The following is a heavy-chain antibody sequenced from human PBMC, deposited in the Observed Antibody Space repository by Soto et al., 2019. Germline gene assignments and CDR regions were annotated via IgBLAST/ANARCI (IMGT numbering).Heavy chain of an antibody. CDR3: ARTSGYSGYDSNWFDP. CDR1: GYTFTSYG. D-gene: IGHD5-12*01. J-gene: IGHJ5*02. Sequence: QVQLVQSGAEVKKPGASVKVSCKASGYTFTSYGISWVRQAPGQGLEWMGWISAYNGNTNYAQKLQGRVTMTTDTTRSTADMELRSRRSDDTAVYYCARTSGYSGYDSNWFDPWGQGTLFTVSS. CDR2: ISAYNGNT. V-gene: IGHV1-18*01.